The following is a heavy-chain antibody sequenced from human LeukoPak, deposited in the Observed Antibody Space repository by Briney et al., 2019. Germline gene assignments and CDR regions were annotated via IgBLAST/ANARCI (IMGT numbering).Heavy chain of an antibody. J-gene: IGHJ4*02. CDR3: ARDRTEYSSGWYHWY. V-gene: IGHV3-30*03. CDR1: GFTFSSYG. CDR2: ISYDGSNK. Sequence: GGSLRLSCAASGFTFSSYGMHWVRQAPGKGLEWVAVISYDGSNKYYADSVKGRFTISRDNSKNTLYLQMNSLRAEDTAVYYCARDRTEYSSGWYHWYWGQGTLVTVSS. D-gene: IGHD6-19*01.